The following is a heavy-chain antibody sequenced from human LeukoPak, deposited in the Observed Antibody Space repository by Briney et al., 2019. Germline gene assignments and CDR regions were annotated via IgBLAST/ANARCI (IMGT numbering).Heavy chain of an antibody. J-gene: IGHJ4*02. CDR2: IWYDGSNK. CDR3: ARDHSYYYGSGSYFPGYYFDY. CDR1: GFTFSSYG. Sequence: PGGSLRLSCAASGFTFSSYGMHWVRRAPGKGLEWVAVIWYDGSNKYYADSVKGRFTISRDNSKNTLYLQMKSLRAEDTAVYYCARDHSYYYGSGSYFPGYYFDYWGQGTLVTVSS. V-gene: IGHV3-33*01. D-gene: IGHD3-10*01.